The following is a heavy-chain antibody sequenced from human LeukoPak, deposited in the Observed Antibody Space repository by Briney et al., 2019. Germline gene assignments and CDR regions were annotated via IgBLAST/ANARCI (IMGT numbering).Heavy chain of an antibody. J-gene: IGHJ5*02. V-gene: IGHV3-23*01. CDR3: AKEREYCSSTSCYRYWFDP. D-gene: IGHD2-2*01. CDR1: GFTFSSYA. Sequence: PGGSLRLSCAASGFTFSSYAMSWVRQAPGKGLEWVSAISGSGGSSYYADSVKGRFTISRDNSKNTLYLQMNSLRAEDTAVYYCAKEREYCSSTSCYRYWFDPWGQGTLVTVSS. CDR2: ISGSGGSS.